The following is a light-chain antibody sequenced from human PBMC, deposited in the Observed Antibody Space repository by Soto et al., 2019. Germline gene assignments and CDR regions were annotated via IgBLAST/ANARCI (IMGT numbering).Light chain of an antibody. Sequence: EIVLTQSPATLSLSPGEGGTLSCRASESVTNYLAWYQQKPGQAPRLLIYGASNRATGIPDRFSGSGSGTDFTLTISRLEPEDFAVYYCQQYGSSGTFGQGTKVDIK. J-gene: IGKJ1*01. CDR1: ESVTNY. CDR2: GAS. CDR3: QQYGSSGT. V-gene: IGKV3-20*01.